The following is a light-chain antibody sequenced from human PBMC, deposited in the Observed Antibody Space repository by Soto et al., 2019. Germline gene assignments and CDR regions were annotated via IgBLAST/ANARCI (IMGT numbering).Light chain of an antibody. J-gene: IGKJ1*01. CDR1: QSISAW. CDR3: QQYNNNASWT. V-gene: IGKV1-5*03. Sequence: DIQMTQSPSTLSASVGDRVTITCRASQSISAWLAWYQQKPGKAPKLLIYKASTLESGVPSRFSGSGSGTEFSLNISSLQPDDFATYYCQQYNNNASWTFGQGTKVQIK. CDR2: KAS.